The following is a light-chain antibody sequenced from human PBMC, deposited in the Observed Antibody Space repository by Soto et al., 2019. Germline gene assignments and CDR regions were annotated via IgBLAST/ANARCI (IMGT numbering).Light chain of an antibody. CDR2: SAT. V-gene: IGKV1-6*01. CDR3: LQANNYPWT. Sequence: ALQVTQSPSSLSASVGDRVTITCRTSEDVRHDLAWFQQRPGKAPNLLIYSATRLQSGVPSRFSGSGSGTDFTLIISSLQPEDFATYYCLQANNYPWTFGLGTKVEI. CDR1: EDVRHD. J-gene: IGKJ1*01.